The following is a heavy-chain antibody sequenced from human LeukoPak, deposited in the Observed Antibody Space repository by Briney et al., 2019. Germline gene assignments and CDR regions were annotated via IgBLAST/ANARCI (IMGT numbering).Heavy chain of an antibody. CDR3: ARLGTAIVARYFDF. CDR2: IYPGESDT. CDR1: GYTFTNYW. Sequence: GESLKISCKASGYTFTNYWIGWVRQMPGKGLEWRGTIYPGESDTRYSTSFQGQVSISADKSTNTAYLQWSSLKASDTAIYYCARLGTAIVARYFDFWGQGTLVTVSS. D-gene: IGHD5-18*01. V-gene: IGHV5-51*01. J-gene: IGHJ4*02.